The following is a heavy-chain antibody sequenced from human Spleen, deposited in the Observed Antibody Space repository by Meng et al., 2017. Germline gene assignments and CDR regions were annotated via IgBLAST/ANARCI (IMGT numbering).Heavy chain of an antibody. CDR1: GYTFTGYY. CDR2: INLNSGGT. Sequence: ASVKVSCKASGYTFTGYYMHWVRQAPGQGLEWMGWINLNSGGTNYAQKFQGRVTMTRDTSISTAYMELSRLRSDDTAVYYCARENEYCTNGVCHDAFDIWGQGTMVTVSS. J-gene: IGHJ3*02. D-gene: IGHD2-8*01. CDR3: ARENEYCTNGVCHDAFDI. V-gene: IGHV1-2*02.